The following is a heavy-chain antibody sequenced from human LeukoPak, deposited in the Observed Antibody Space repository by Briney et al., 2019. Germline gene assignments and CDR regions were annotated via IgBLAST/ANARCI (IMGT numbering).Heavy chain of an antibody. CDR1: GYTFTSYY. V-gene: IGHV1-46*01. J-gene: IGHJ4*02. CDR2: INPSGGST. Sequence: GASVKVSCKASGYTFTSYYMHWVRQAPGQGLEWMGIINPSGGSTSYAQKFQGRITMTRDTSTSTVYMELSSLRSEDTAVYYCARDAGGYGGDCYRIGYWGQGALVTVSS. CDR3: ARDAGGYGGDCYRIGY. D-gene: IGHD2-21*01.